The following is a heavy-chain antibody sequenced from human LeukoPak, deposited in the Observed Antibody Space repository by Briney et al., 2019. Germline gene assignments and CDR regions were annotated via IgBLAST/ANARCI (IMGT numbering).Heavy chain of an antibody. CDR3: VRERFNNDYEA. D-gene: IGHD3-22*01. Sequence: GGSLRLSCAASGFTFDDYGMSWVRQAPGKRLEWVSGINWNGGSTGYADSVKGRFTISRDNSRNTLDLQMNSLRVEDTAVYYCVRERFNNDYEAWGQGILVTVSS. CDR1: GFTFDDYG. J-gene: IGHJ5*02. V-gene: IGHV3-20*04. CDR2: INWNGGST.